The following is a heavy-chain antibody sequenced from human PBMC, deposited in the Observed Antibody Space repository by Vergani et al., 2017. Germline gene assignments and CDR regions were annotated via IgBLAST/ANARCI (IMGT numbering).Heavy chain of an antibody. CDR2: ISTSSDTM. Sequence: EVQLVESGGGLVQPGGSLRLSCAASGFTFSSYSMNWVRQAPGKGLECVSYISTSSDTMYYADSVKGRFTISRDNAKNSLYLQMNSLRGEDTAVYYCARDNSLPSTVPWWYFDLWGRGTLVTVSS. D-gene: IGHD4-17*01. J-gene: IGHJ2*01. V-gene: IGHV3-48*01. CDR3: ARDNSLPSTVPWWYFDL. CDR1: GFTFSSYS.